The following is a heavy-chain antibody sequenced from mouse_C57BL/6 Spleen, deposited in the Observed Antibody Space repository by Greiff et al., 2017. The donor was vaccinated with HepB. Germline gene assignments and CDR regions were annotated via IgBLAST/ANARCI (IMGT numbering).Heavy chain of an antibody. J-gene: IGHJ2*01. Sequence: EVQGVESGGGLVKPGGSLKLSCAASGFTFSSYAMSWVRQTPEKRLEWVATISDGGSYTYYPDNVKGRFTISRDNAKNNLYLQMSHLKSEDTAMYYCARVYYDYDYFDYWDQGTTLTVSS. CDR3: ARVYYDYDYFDY. V-gene: IGHV5-4*01. D-gene: IGHD2-4*01. CDR1: GFTFSSYA. CDR2: ISDGGSYT.